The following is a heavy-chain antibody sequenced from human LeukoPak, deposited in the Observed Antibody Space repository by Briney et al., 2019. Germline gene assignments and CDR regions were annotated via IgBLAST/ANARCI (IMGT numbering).Heavy chain of an antibody. CDR2: ISSRSGTT. D-gene: IGHD1-7*01. J-gene: IGHJ4*02. V-gene: IGHV1-18*01. CDR3: ARGGSNWNYRYYFED. CDR1: GYTFTSYS. Sequence: GASVKVSCKASGYTFTSYSFSWVRQAPGQGLEWMGWISSRSGTTNYAPKLQDRVTLTRDTSTSTTYMELRSLTSDDSAVYFCARGGSNWNYRYYFEDWGQGTLVTVSS.